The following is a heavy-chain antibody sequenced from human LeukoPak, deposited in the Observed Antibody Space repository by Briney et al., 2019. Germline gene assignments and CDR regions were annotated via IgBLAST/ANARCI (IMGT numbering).Heavy chain of an antibody. CDR3: AKGATLNGGYDLDY. D-gene: IGHD5-12*01. J-gene: IGHJ4*02. CDR1: GFTFSDYY. Sequence: GGSLRLSCAASGFTFSDYYMSWIRQAPGKGLEWVSYISSSGTTIYYADSVKGRFTISRDNAKNSLFLQMNSLRAEDTAVYYCAKGATLNGGYDLDYWGQGTLVTVSS. V-gene: IGHV3-11*01. CDR2: ISSSGTTI.